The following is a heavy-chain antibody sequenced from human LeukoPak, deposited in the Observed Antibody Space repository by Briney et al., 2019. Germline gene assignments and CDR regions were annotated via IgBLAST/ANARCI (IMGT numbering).Heavy chain of an antibody. CDR2: IYSGGST. Sequence: GGSLRLSCAASGFTVSSNYMSWVRQAPGKGLEWVSVIYSGGSTYYADSVKGRFTISRDNSKNTLYLQMNSLRAEDTAVYYCAKDLAHYYDSSGYYSYWGQGTLVTVSS. D-gene: IGHD3-22*01. CDR1: GFTVSSNY. J-gene: IGHJ4*02. CDR3: AKDLAHYYDSSGYYSY. V-gene: IGHV3-53*01.